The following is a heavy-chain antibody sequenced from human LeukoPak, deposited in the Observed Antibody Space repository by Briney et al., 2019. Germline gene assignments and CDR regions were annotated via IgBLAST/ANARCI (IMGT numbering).Heavy chain of an antibody. CDR1: GSXISTYY. CDR3: ARGGLDSNGYWTAFDI. CDR2: IHYSGST. J-gene: IGHJ3*02. V-gene: IGHV4-59*01. D-gene: IGHD3-22*01. Sequence: PSETLSLTCAVSGSXISTYYCSWIRQPPGKGLEWTGYIHYSGSTNYNPSLKSRVTILVDTSKNQFSLRLSSVTAADTAVYYCARGGLDSNGYWTAFDIWGQGTMVTVSS.